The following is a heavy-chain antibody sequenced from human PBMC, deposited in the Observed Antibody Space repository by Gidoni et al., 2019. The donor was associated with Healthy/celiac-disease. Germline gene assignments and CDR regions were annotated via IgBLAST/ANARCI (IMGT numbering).Heavy chain of an antibody. Sequence: WVRQAPGQGLEWMGGIIPIFGTANYAQKFQGRVTITADESTSTAYMELSSLRSEDTAVYYCARDYTLGDIVVVPAAILGAFDIWGQGTMVTVSS. CDR3: ARDYTLGDIVVVPAAILGAFDI. J-gene: IGHJ3*02. V-gene: IGHV1-69*01. CDR2: IIPIFGTA. D-gene: IGHD2-2*02.